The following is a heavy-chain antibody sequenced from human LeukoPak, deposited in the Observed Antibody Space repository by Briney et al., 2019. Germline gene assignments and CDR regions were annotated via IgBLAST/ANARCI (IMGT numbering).Heavy chain of an antibody. J-gene: IGHJ4*02. D-gene: IGHD3-10*01. CDR1: GFTFSDYW. CDR3: AKEVGGSGSF. Sequence: GGSLRLSCAASGFTFSDYWMTWVRQAPGKGLEWVANIKQDGSKKYYVDSVKGRFTISRDNAKNSLYLQMNSLRAEDTAVYHCAKEVGGSGSFWGQGTLVTVSS. V-gene: IGHV3-7*01. CDR2: IKQDGSKK.